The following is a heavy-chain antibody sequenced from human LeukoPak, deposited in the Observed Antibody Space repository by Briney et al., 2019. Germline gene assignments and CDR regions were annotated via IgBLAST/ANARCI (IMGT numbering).Heavy chain of an antibody. CDR3: ARGSSSWYAINWFDP. V-gene: IGHV4-59*12. CDR1: GGSISSYY. J-gene: IGHJ5*02. CDR2: IYYSGST. D-gene: IGHD6-13*01. Sequence: PSETLSLTCTVSGGSISSYYWSWIRQPPGKGLEWIGYIYYSGSTNYNPSLKSRVTISVDTSKNQFSLKLSSVTAADTAVYYCARGSSSWYAINWFDPWGQGTLVTVSS.